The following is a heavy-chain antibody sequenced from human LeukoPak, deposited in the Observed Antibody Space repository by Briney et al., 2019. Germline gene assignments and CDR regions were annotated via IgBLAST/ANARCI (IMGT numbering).Heavy chain of an antibody. D-gene: IGHD3-10*01. CDR2: MNPNSGNT. CDR1: GYTFTSYD. J-gene: IGHJ5*02. V-gene: IGHV1-8*03. CDR3: ARGVTMVRGVQYYNWFDP. Sequence: GASVKVSCKASGYTFTSYDINWVRQATGQGLEWMGWMNPNSGNTGYAQTFQGRVTITRNTSISTAYMELSSLRSEDTAVYYCARGVTMVRGVQYYNWFDPWGQGTLVTVSS.